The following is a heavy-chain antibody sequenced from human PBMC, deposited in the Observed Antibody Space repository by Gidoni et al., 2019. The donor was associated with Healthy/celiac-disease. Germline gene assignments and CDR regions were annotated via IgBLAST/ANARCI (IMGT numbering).Heavy chain of an antibody. CDR3: ARGSSGWEQNLHFDY. D-gene: IGHD6-19*01. V-gene: IGHV4-59*01. Sequence: QVQLQESGPGLVKPSETLSLTCTVSGGSISSYYWSWIRQPPGKGLECIGYIYYSGSTNYNPSLKSRVTISVDTSKNQFSLKLSSLTAADTAVYYCARGSSGWEQNLHFDYWGQGTLVTVSS. CDR2: IYYSGST. J-gene: IGHJ4*02. CDR1: GGSISSYY.